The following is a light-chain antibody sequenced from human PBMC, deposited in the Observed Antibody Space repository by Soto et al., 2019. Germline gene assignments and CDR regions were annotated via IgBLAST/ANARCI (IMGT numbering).Light chain of an antibody. CDR3: QQSYSSTWT. V-gene: IGKV1-39*01. Sequence: DIQMTQSPSSLSASVGDRVTITCRASQSISSYLNWYQQKPGKAPKLLIYAASSLQSGVPSRFSGSGSGTDFTLTISSLQPEDFATYSCQQSYSSTWTSGQGTKVEI. CDR1: QSISSY. J-gene: IGKJ1*01. CDR2: AAS.